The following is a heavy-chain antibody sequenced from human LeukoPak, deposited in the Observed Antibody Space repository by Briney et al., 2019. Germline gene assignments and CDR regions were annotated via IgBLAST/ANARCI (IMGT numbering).Heavy chain of an antibody. J-gene: IGHJ4*02. D-gene: IGHD6-6*01. CDR1: GYTFTRYA. CDR3: ARESARLYYFDY. CDR2: INPNSGGT. V-gene: IGHV1-2*02. Sequence: ASVKVSCKASGYTFTRYAMNWVRQAPGQGPEWMGWINPNSGGTNYAQKFQGRVTMTRDTSISTAYMELSRLRSDDTAVYYCARESARLYYFDYWGQGTLVTVSS.